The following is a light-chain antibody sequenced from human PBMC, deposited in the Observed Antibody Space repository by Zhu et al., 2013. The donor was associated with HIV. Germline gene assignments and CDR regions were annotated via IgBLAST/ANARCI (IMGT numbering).Light chain of an antibody. CDR2: AAS. J-gene: IGKJ1*01. CDR3: QQYATSVRT. Sequence: EIVMTQSPATLSVSPGERATLSCRASQTISSNLAWYQQKPGQAPKLLIYAASTLQSGVPSRFSGSGSGTDFTLTINSLEPDDFATYYCQQYATSVRTFGQGTKVDLK. CDR1: QTISSN. V-gene: IGKV3-15*01.